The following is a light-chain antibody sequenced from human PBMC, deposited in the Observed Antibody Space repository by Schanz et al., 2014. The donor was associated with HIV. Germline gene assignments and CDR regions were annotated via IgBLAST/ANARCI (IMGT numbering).Light chain of an antibody. CDR3: ATWDDSLDGWV. V-gene: IGLV1-44*01. J-gene: IGLJ3*02. CDR2: NTF. Sequence: QSVLTQPPSASGTPGQRVTISCSGSSSNFRSNAVNWYQQLPGTAPRLVIYNTFHRPSGVPDRFSGSQSGTSASLAISGFQSEDESDFFCATWDDSLDGWVFGGGTKLTVL. CDR1: SSNFRSNA.